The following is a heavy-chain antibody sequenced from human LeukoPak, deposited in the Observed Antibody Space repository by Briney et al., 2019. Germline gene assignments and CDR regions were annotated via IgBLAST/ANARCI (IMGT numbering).Heavy chain of an antibody. Sequence: PGGSLRLSCATSGFTFSSSWMSWVRQAPGKGLECVAYIKEDGREKYYVDSVKGRFTISRDNAKNSLYLQMSSLRAEDTAVYYCARGGRPDYWGQGTLVTVSS. CDR3: ARGGRPDY. CDR1: GFTFSSSW. J-gene: IGHJ4*02. CDR2: IKEDGREK. V-gene: IGHV3-7*01. D-gene: IGHD3-10*01.